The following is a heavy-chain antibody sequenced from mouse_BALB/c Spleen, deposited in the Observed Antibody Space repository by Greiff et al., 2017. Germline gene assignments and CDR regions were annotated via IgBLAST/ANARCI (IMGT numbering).Heavy chain of an antibody. Sequence: QVQLQQPGAELVKPGASVKLSCKASGYTFTSYWMHWVKQRPGQGLEWIGEINPSNGRTNYNEKFKSKATLTVDKSSSTAYMQLSSLTSEDSAVYYCAKFYGYDGAFDYWGQGTTLTVSS. D-gene: IGHD2-2*01. CDR1: GYTFTSYW. CDR3: AKFYGYDGAFDY. CDR2: INPSNGRT. J-gene: IGHJ2*01. V-gene: IGHV1S81*02.